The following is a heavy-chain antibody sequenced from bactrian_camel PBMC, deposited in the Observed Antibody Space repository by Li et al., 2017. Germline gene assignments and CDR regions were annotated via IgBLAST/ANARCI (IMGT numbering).Heavy chain of an antibody. CDR3: AARWTYGGSWFNY. J-gene: IGHJ4*01. CDR1: GLTFGRYT. D-gene: IGHD6*01. CDR2: INTDGAV. Sequence: QLVESGGGLVQAGGSLRLSCTASGLTFGRYTMGWFRQGRGEAREGVAGINTDGAVSYADSVKGRFTMSRDNAKNTLLLQMNSLKLEDTAVYYCAARWTYGGSWFNYWGRGTQVTVS. V-gene: IGHV3S55*01.